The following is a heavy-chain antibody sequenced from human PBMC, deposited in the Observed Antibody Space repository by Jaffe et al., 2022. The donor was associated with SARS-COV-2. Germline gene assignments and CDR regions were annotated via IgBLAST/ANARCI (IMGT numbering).Heavy chain of an antibody. CDR1: GFTFSNYW. D-gene: IGHD1-20*01. CDR3: ATSSNWKFDY. Sequence: EVQLVESGGGLVQPGGSLRLSCAASGFTFSNYWVSWVRQAPGKGPEWVANIKQDGSEKYYVDSVRGRFTISRDNAKNSLYLQMNSLRVEDTAVYYCATSSNWKFDYWGHGTLVTVSS. J-gene: IGHJ4*01. CDR2: IKQDGSEK. V-gene: IGHV3-7*01.